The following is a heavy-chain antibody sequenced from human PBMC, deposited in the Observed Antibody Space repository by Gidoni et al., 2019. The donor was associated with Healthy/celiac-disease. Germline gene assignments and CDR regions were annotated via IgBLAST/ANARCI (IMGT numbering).Heavy chain of an antibody. CDR3: ARGAGSGYLFFCDY. J-gene: IGHJ4*02. CDR1: GYSISSGYY. CDR2: IYHSGST. Sequence: QVHLYESGPGPVKPSEILSPTRAVSGYSISSGYYWDWLRTPPGKGLEWTGGIYHSGSTYYNPSLKSRVTISVDTSKNQFSLKLSSVTAADTAVYYCARGAGSGYLFFCDYWGQGTLVTVSS. D-gene: IGHD3-22*01. V-gene: IGHV4-38-2*01.